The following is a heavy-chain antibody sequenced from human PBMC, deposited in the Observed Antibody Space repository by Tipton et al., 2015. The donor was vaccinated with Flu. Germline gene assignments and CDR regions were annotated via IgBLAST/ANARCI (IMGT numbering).Heavy chain of an antibody. D-gene: IGHD4-17*01. CDR2: IYHSGST. V-gene: IGHV4-4*02. CDR1: GGSISSSNW. Sequence: SLRLSCAVSGGSISSSNWWSWVRQPPGKGLEWIGEIYHSGSTNYNPSLKSRVTISVDKSKNQFSLKLSSVTAADTAVYYCARMEWTVTTPRYFDLWGRGTLVTVSS. CDR3: ARMEWTVTTPRYFDL. J-gene: IGHJ2*01.